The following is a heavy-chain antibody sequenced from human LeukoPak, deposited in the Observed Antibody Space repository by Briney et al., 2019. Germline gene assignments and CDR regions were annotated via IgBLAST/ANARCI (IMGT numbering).Heavy chain of an antibody. J-gene: IGHJ4*02. CDR2: ISWNSGNI. CDR3: VKDISSSWFYYFDY. CDR1: GFTFDDYA. D-gene: IGHD6-13*01. V-gene: IGHV3-9*01. Sequence: GGSLRLSCAASGFTFDDYAMHWVRQAPGEGLEWVSSISWNSGNIGYADSVKGRFTISRDDPKNSLYLQMDSLRAEDTALYYCVKDISSSWFYYFDYWGQGTLVTVSS.